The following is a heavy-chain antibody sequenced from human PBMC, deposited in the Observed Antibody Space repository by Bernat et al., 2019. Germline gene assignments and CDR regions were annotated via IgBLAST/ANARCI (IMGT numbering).Heavy chain of an antibody. CDR3: ARGGTTVTVYYFDN. D-gene: IGHD4-11*01. CDR1: GDSISSGDYY. V-gene: IGHV4-31*03. J-gene: IGHJ4*02. CDR2: TYHSGST. Sequence: QVQLQESGPGLVKPSQTLSLTCTVSGDSISSGDYYWSWIRQHPGKGLEWIGYTYHSGSTYYNPSLKSRVTISVDTSKNQFSLELSSLTAADTAVYYCARGGTTVTVYYFDNWGQGTLVTFSS.